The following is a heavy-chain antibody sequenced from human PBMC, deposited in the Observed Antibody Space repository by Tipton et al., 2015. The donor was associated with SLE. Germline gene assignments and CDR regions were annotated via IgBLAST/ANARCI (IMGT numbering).Heavy chain of an antibody. CDR1: GGTFGDYF. CDR2: TKADVGT. V-gene: IGHV4-34*01. CDR3: ARGHLQIYDFRNYQFGRYLDI. Sequence: TLSLTCAVRGGTFGDYFWSWIRQSPGKGLEWLGETKADVGTKYNPSLMSRATISRDTSKRQVSLKVRSMTAADTGIYYCARGHLQIYDFRNYQFGRYLDIWGHGIPVVVSS. J-gene: IGHJ4*01. D-gene: IGHD3-3*01.